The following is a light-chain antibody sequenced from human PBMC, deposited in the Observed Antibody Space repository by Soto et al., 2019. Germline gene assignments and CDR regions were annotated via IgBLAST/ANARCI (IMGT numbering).Light chain of an antibody. CDR1: SSDVGGYIR. V-gene: IGLV2-14*01. J-gene: IGLJ1*01. CDR2: DVT. Sequence: LTQPASVSGSPGQSIAISCTGTSSDVGGYIRVSWYQQHPGKAPKLMIYDVTSRPSGVSYRFSGSKSGNTASLTISELQAEDEADYYCSSYTTSSSYVFGTGTKVTVL. CDR3: SSYTTSSSYV.